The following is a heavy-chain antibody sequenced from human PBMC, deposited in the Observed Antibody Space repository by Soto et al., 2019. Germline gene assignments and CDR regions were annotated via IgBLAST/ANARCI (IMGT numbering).Heavy chain of an antibody. CDR3: ARDKDYMLDY. CDR2: ISTNSGNT. Sequence: QVQLVQSGAEVKEPGASVKVSCKPSGYTFTRNGISWVRQAPGQGLEWVGWISTNSGNTDYAQKLQGRVPLTTDTSTNTAYLELRSLRSDDTAVYYCARDKDYMLDYWGQGTLVTVSS. D-gene: IGHD4-4*01. CDR1: GYTFTRNG. V-gene: IGHV1-18*01. J-gene: IGHJ4*02.